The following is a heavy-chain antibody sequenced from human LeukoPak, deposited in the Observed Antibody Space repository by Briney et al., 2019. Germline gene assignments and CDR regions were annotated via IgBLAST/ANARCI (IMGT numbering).Heavy chain of an antibody. CDR1: GFSFSNAW. J-gene: IGHJ4*02. D-gene: IGHD5-12*01. CDR3: ARAVAIDD. CDR2: MKSIADGGTT. V-gene: IGHV3-15*05. Sequence: GGSLRLSCAASGFSFSNAWMSWVRQAPGKGLEWVGRMKSIADGGTTAYAAPVKGRFTISRDNAKNTLYLQMTSLRAEDTAVYYCARAVAIDDRGQGTLVTVSS.